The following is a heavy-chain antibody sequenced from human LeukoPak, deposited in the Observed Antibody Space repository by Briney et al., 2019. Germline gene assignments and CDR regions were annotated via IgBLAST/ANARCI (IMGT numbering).Heavy chain of an antibody. V-gene: IGHV3-23*01. CDR3: ANTDDDFWSGYQN. D-gene: IGHD3-3*01. CDR1: GFTFSSYA. CDR2: ISGSGGST. Sequence: GRSLRLSCAASGFTFSSYAMHWVRQAPGKGLEWVSAISGSGGSTYYADSVKGRFTISRDNSKNTLYLQMNSLRAEDTAVYYCANTDDDFWSGYQNWGQGTLVTVSS. J-gene: IGHJ4*02.